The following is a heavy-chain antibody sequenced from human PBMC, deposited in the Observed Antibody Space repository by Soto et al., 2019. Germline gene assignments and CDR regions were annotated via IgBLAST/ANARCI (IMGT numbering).Heavy chain of an antibody. J-gene: IGHJ6*03. CDR2: INPNSGGT. V-gene: IGHV1-2*04. CDR3: ARGAVRFLEWLSMGYYYMDV. Sequence: ASVKVSCKASGYTFTGYYMHWVRQAPGQGLEWMGWINPNSGGTNYAQKFQGWVTMTRDTSISTAYMELSRLRSDDTAVYYCARGAVRFLEWLSMGYYYMDVWGKGTTVTVSS. D-gene: IGHD3-3*01. CDR1: GYTFTGYY.